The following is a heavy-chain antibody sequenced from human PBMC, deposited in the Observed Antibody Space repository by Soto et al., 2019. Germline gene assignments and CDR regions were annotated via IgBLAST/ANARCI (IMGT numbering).Heavy chain of an antibody. CDR2: IWYDGSNK. D-gene: IGHD3-9*01. Sequence: AAWLTCGDLGVRRVRQETSKGLEWVAVIWYDGSNKYYADSVKGRFTISRDNSKNTLYLQMNSLRAEDTAVYYCARDPNDEYYDILRASRKYFDYWGQGTLVTVSS. CDR1: WLTCGDLG. J-gene: IGHJ4*02. CDR3: ARDPNDEYYDILRASRKYFDY. V-gene: IGHV3-33*08.